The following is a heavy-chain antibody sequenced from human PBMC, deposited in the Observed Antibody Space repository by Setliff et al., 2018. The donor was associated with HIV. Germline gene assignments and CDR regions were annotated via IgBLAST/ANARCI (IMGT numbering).Heavy chain of an antibody. J-gene: IGHJ4*02. Sequence: SETLSLTCTVSGGFISTGGYSWSWIRLPPGKGLEWIGYIYHSGNTYYNPSLKSRVSISVDRSKNHFSLRLSSVTAADTAVYYCARGGSRGSWYWDYWGQGTLVTVSS. CDR1: GGFISTGGYS. V-gene: IGHV4-30-2*01. CDR3: ARGGSRGSWYWDY. CDR2: IYHSGNT. D-gene: IGHD6-13*01.